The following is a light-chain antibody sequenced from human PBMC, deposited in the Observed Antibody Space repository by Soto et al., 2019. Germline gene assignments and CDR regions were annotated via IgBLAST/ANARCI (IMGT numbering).Light chain of an antibody. CDR2: ASS. Sequence: DIQMTQSPSSLSASIGERVTITCRASQGITSYLSWYQQKPGKAPNLLIYASSSLRSGVPSRFSGSGYGTDFTLTISSLQPEDVATYYCQQSYSTPTFGQGTKVDMK. CDR1: QGITSY. J-gene: IGKJ1*01. V-gene: IGKV1-39*01. CDR3: QQSYSTPT.